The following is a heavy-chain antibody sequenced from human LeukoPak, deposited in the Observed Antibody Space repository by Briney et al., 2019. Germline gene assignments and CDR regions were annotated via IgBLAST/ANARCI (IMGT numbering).Heavy chain of an antibody. D-gene: IGHD6-6*01. CDR1: GGTFSSYA. J-gene: IGHJ4*02. CDR3: ARVRGSSSSGYFDY. Sequence: SVKVSCKASGGTFSSYAISWVRQAPGQGLEWMGGIIPIFGTANYAQKFQGRVTITTDESTSTAYMELSSLRSEDTAVYYYARVRGSSSSGYFDYWGQGTLVTVSS. V-gene: IGHV1-69*05. CDR2: IIPIFGTA.